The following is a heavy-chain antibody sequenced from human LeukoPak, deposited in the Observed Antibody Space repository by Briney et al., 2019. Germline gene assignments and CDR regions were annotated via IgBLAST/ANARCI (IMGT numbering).Heavy chain of an antibody. J-gene: IGHJ4*02. CDR2: ISYDGSNK. CDR3: ARASKAGYTAMVPPDY. CDR1: GFTFSSYA. D-gene: IGHD5-18*01. Sequence: GGSLRLSCAASGFTFSSYAMHWVRQAPGKGLEWVAVISYDGSNKYYADSVKGQFTISRDSSKNTLYLQMNSLRAEDTAVYYCARASKAGYTAMVPPDYWGQGTLVTVSS. V-gene: IGHV3-30-3*01.